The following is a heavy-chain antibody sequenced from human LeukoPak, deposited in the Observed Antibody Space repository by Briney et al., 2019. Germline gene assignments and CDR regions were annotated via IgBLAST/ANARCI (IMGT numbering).Heavy chain of an antibody. CDR3: ARLLDTSITP. Sequence: ASVKVSCKASGYTFTGYYMHWVRQAPGQGLEWMGWINPNSGGTNYAQKFQGRVTMTRDTSISTAYMELSRLTSDDTAVYHCARLLDTSITPWGQGTLVTVSS. D-gene: IGHD5-18*01. CDR1: GYTFTGYY. CDR2: INPNSGGT. V-gene: IGHV1-2*02. J-gene: IGHJ5*02.